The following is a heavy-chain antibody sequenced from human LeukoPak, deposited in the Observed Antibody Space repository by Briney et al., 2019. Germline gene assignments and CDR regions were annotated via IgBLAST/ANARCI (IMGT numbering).Heavy chain of an antibody. D-gene: IGHD1-1*01. CDR2: IHYSGSA. J-gene: IGHJ4*02. CDR1: GGSASGGNYY. Sequence: SETLSLTCTVSGGSASGGNYYCSWIRQYRGKGLEWFGYIHYSGSAVYNPSLKSRVPMSIDTSKDQFSLKLSSVTAADTAVYYCARTGSTGGYWGQGTLVTVSS. V-gene: IGHV4-61*01. CDR3: ARTGSTGGY.